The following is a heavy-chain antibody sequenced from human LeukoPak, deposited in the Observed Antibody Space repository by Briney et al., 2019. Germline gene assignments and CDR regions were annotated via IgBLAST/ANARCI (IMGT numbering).Heavy chain of an antibody. CDR3: AKLSLSGRSQSADY. CDR2: VSTNGDVT. Sequence: GGSLRLSCVASGLTFNSHSMSWVRQAPGMGLEWVSVVSTNGDVTFYADSVKGRFTISRDNSKNTLFLQMNSLRAEDTAVYYCAKLSLSGRSQSADYWGQGTLVIVSS. V-gene: IGHV3-23*01. CDR1: GLTFNSHS. D-gene: IGHD3-10*01. J-gene: IGHJ4*02.